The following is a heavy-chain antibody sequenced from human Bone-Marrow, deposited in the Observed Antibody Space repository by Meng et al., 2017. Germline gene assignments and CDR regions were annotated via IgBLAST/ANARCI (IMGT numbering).Heavy chain of an antibody. Sequence: ASVKVSCKASGYPFSSHGISWVRQAPGQGLEWMGWISAYNGNTYYAQKFRARVTMTIDTSTSTAYLELRSLRSDDTAVYYCARDYDILTDYYSRGDYWGQGTMVTVSS. CDR1: GYPFSSHG. D-gene: IGHD3-9*01. V-gene: IGHV1-18*01. CDR2: ISAYNGNT. J-gene: IGHJ4*03. CDR3: ARDYDILTDYYSRGDY.